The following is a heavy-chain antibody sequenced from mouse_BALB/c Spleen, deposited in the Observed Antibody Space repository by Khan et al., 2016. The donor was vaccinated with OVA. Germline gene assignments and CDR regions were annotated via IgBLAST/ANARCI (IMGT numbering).Heavy chain of an antibody. CDR1: GYSITSEYA. Sequence: EVELVESGPGLVKPSQSLSLTCTVTGYSITSEYAWNWIRQFPGNNLEWMGYISYSGNTRYNPSLKSRISITRDTSKNQFFLQLNSVTTEDTATYYWARKDYYDYDPFPYWGQGTLVTVSA. D-gene: IGHD2-4*01. V-gene: IGHV3-2*02. CDR2: ISYSGNT. CDR3: ARKDYYDYDPFPY. J-gene: IGHJ3*01.